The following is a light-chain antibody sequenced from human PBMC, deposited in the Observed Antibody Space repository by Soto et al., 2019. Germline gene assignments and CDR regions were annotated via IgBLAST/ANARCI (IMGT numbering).Light chain of an antibody. V-gene: IGLV1-40*01. CDR3: QSYDSSLGGYV. J-gene: IGLJ1*01. CDR2: ENN. CDR1: SSNIGAGYE. Sequence: QSVLTQPPSVSEAPGQRVTISCTGSSSNIGAGYEAHWYQQVPGTAPKLLIYENNNRPSGVPDRFSGSKSGTSASLAITGLQAEDEAEYCCQSYDSSLGGYVFGTGTKLTVL.